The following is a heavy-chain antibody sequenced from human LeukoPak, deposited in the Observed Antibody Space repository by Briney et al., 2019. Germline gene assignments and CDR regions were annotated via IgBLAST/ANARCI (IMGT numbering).Heavy chain of an antibody. CDR3: GAYGSGSSDSNFDY. Sequence: SETLSLTCTVSGGSILSSSHYWGWIRQPPGKGLEWIGSIYDSGSTYYNSSLKSRVTISVDTSKNQFSLKLSSVTAADTAVYYCGAYGSGSSDSNFDYWGQGTLVTVSS. D-gene: IGHD3-10*01. CDR2: IYDSGST. V-gene: IGHV4-39*01. J-gene: IGHJ4*02. CDR1: GGSILSSSHY.